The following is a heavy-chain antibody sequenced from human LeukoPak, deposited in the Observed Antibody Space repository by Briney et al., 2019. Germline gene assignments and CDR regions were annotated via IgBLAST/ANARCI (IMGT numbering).Heavy chain of an antibody. V-gene: IGHV4-38-2*01. CDR1: GYSISSGYY. CDR2: IYHSGST. Sequence: SETLSLTCAVSGYSISSGYYWGWIGQPPGKGLEWIGSIYHSGSTYYNPSLKSRVTISVDTSKNQFSLKLSSVTAADTAVYYCARGSTAMADFDYWGQGTLVTVSS. D-gene: IGHD5-18*01. CDR3: ARGSTAMADFDY. J-gene: IGHJ4*02.